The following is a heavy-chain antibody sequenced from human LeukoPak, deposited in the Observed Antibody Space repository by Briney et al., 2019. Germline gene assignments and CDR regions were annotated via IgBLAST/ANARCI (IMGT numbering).Heavy chain of an antibody. Sequence: SETLSLTCAVYGGSFSGYYWSWIRQPPGKGLEWIGEINHSGSTNYNPSLKSRVTISVDTSKNQFSLKLSSVTAADTAVYYCARGYYETSDSPRPPGCWGQGTLVTVSS. D-gene: IGHD3-16*01. V-gene: IGHV4-34*01. CDR1: GGSFSGYY. CDR2: INHSGST. CDR3: ARGYYETSDSPRPPGC. J-gene: IGHJ4*02.